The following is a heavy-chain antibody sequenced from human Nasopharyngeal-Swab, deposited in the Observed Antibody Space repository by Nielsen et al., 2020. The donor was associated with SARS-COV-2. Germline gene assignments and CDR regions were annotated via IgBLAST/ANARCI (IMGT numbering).Heavy chain of an antibody. D-gene: IGHD6-6*01. CDR2: IIGRSGKV. Sequence: GESLKISCAASGFTFSTYDVTWVRQAPGKGLEWVSTIIGRSGKVYYADSVEGRFTISRDDSTNTLYLQMNSLRAEDTAVYYCAKDAASSSSHYYGMDVWGQGTTVTVSS. J-gene: IGHJ6*02. CDR3: AKDAASSSSHYYGMDV. CDR1: GFTFSTYD. V-gene: IGHV3-23*01.